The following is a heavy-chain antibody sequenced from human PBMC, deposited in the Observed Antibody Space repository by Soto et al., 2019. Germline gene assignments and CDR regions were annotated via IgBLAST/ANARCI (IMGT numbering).Heavy chain of an antibody. V-gene: IGHV1-69*02. CDR3: ARSTLVVLNYFES. CDR1: GGTFRNYR. CDR2: IFPLTDIP. Sequence: QVQLVQSGTEVKKPGSSVKVSCKASGGTFRNYRINWVRQAPGQGLEWMGSIFPLTDIPDYAQNFQARLTISADKSTSTAYRELSWLTSDYTAMYFCARSTLVVLNYFESWGQGTLVTVSS. D-gene: IGHD1-1*01. J-gene: IGHJ4*02.